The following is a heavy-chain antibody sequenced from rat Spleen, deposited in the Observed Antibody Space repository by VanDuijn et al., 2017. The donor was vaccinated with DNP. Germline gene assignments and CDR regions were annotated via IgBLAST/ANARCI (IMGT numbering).Heavy chain of an antibody. CDR2: ISYSGST. J-gene: IGHJ4*01. V-gene: IGHV3-1*01. D-gene: IGHD3-8*01. CDR3: ARTGLYGNFIPFEY. CDR1: GYSITSSY. Sequence: EVQLQESGPGLVKPSQSLSLTCSVTGYSITSSYRWNWIRKFPGNKLEWMGYISYSGSTGYNPSLRGRISISRDTSKNHFFLQMNSVTNEDTATYYCARTGLYGNFIPFEYWGQGASVTVSS.